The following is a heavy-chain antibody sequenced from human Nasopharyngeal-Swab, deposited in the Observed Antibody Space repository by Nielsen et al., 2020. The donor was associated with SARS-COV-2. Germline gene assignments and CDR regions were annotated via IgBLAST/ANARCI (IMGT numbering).Heavy chain of an antibody. J-gene: IGHJ4*02. CDR2: IKQDGSEK. D-gene: IGHD7-27*01. Sequence: GESLKISCAASGFNFSSYWMSWVRQAPGKGLEWVANIKQDGSEKYYVDSVKGRFTISRDNAKNSLYLQMNSLRAEDTAVYYCARLTGPLGVFDYWGQGTLVTVSS. V-gene: IGHV3-7*01. CDR3: ARLTGPLGVFDY. CDR1: GFNFSSYW.